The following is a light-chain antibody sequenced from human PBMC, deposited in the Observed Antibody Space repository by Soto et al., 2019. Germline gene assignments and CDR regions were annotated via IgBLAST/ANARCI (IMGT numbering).Light chain of an antibody. V-gene: IGLV2-14*01. CDR1: SSDVGGHNY. CDR2: EVS. J-gene: IGLJ1*01. Sequence: QSALTQPASVSGSPGQSITISCTGTSSDVGGHNYVSWYQQHPGKAPKLMIYEVSNRPSGVSNRFSGSKSGNTASLTISGLQAEDEADYYCSSYTSSSTLVFVTGTKLTVL. CDR3: SSYTSSSTLV.